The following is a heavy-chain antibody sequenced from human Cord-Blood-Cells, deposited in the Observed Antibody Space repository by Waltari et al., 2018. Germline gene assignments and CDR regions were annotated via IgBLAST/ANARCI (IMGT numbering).Heavy chain of an antibody. CDR1: GFTFSSYA. V-gene: IGHV3-23*01. CDR2: SSGSGGST. CDR3: AKGRIAAAGFDY. Sequence: EVQLLESGGGLVQPGGSLRLSCAASGFTFSSYAMSVVRQAPGKGLEWVSASSGSGGSTYYADSVKGRFTISRDNSKNTLYLQMNSLRAEDTAVYYCAKGRIAAAGFDYWGQGTLVTVSS. J-gene: IGHJ4*02. D-gene: IGHD6-13*01.